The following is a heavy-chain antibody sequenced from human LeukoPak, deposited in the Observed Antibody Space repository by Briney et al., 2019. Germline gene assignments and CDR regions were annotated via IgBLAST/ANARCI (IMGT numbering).Heavy chain of an antibody. CDR1: GFSFSTYA. D-gene: IGHD2-2*01. V-gene: IGHV3-48*04. Sequence: GGSLRLSCAASGFSFSTYAMNWVRQAPGKGLEWLSYISGSSNTIYYADSVKGRFTGSRDNAKNTLQLQMNSLRTENTAVYFCASGGSCSSTNYYYYCYMDVWGKGTTVTVSS. CDR3: ASGGSCSSTNYYYYCYMDV. J-gene: IGHJ6*03. CDR2: ISGSSNTI.